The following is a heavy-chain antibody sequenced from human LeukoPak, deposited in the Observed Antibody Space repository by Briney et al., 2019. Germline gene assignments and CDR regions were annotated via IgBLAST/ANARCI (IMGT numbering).Heavy chain of an antibody. CDR1: GGSIRNYY. Sequence: SETLSLTCTVSGGSIRNYYWSWLRQPPGKGLEWIGYIYYTGSTNYSPSPKSRVTILVDTSNNQFSLKLNSMTAADTAVYYCARVTDWGGPMDVWGQGTTVTVSS. V-gene: IGHV4-59*01. J-gene: IGHJ6*02. D-gene: IGHD3-16*01. CDR2: IYYTGST. CDR3: ARVTDWGGPMDV.